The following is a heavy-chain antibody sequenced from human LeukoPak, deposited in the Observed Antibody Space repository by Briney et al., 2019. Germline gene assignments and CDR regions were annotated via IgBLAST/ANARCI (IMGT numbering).Heavy chain of an antibody. J-gene: IGHJ4*02. Sequence: ASVKVSCKASGYTFTGYYMHWVRQAPGQGLEWMGWMNPNSGNTGYAQKFQGRVTMTRNTSISTAYMELSSLRSEDTAVYYCASRVGKRFYWGQGTLVTVSS. D-gene: IGHD1-26*01. CDR3: ASRVGKRFY. CDR2: MNPNSGNT. V-gene: IGHV1-8*02. CDR1: GYTFTGYY.